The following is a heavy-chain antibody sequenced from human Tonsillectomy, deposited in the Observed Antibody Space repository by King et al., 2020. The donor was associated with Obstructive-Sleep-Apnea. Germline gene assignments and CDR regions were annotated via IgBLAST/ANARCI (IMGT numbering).Heavy chain of an antibody. CDR2: VYYSGST. CDR3: ARGTGWYGVDV. Sequence: VQLQESGPGLVKPSETLSLTSTVSGGSIISYSWTWIRQPPGKGLEWIGHVYYSGSTNYKPSLKSRVTISADTSKNQFSLKLSSVTAADTGVYYCARGTGWYGVDVWGQGTTVTVSS. V-gene: IGHV4-59*01. J-gene: IGHJ6*02. D-gene: IGHD6-19*01. CDR1: GGSIISYS.